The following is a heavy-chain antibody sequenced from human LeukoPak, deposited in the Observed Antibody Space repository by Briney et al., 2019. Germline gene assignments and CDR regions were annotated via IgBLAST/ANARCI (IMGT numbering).Heavy chain of an antibody. CDR3: ARGTEKTLSGVVMDRNAFDI. CDR1: GYTFTSYD. V-gene: IGHV1-8*03. J-gene: IGHJ3*02. D-gene: IGHD3-3*01. CDR2: MNPNSGNT. Sequence: ASVKVSFKASGYTFTSYDINWVRQATGQGLEWMGWMNPNSGNTGYSQKFQGRGTITRNSSISTAYMEVSTLRYEDTAVYYCARGTEKTLSGVVMDRNAFDIWGQGPMVTVS.